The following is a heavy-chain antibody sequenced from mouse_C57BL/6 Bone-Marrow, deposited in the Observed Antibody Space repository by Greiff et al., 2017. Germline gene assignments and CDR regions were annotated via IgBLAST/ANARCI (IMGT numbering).Heavy chain of an antibody. Sequence: EVHLVESGGGLVKPGGSLKLSCAASGFTFSDYGMHWVRQAPEKGLEWVAYISSGSSTIYYADTVKGRFTISRDNAKNTLFLQMTSLRSEDTAMYYCARKSSNYPCDVWGTGTTVTVSS. J-gene: IGHJ1*03. CDR3: ARKSSNYPCDV. V-gene: IGHV5-17*01. D-gene: IGHD2-5*01. CDR2: ISSGSSTI. CDR1: GFTFSDYG.